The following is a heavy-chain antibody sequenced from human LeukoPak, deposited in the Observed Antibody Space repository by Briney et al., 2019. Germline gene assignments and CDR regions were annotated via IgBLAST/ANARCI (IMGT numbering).Heavy chain of an antibody. Sequence: GGSLRLSCAASVFSFSAYWMSWVRQAPGKGLEWVANINQDGTERYLVDSVKGRFTISRDNGKNSVFLQMNSLRDEDTAVYYCTRTLAARSFYFDYWGRGTLVTVSS. D-gene: IGHD3-10*01. CDR2: INQDGTER. V-gene: IGHV3-7*01. CDR1: VFSFSAYW. J-gene: IGHJ4*02. CDR3: TRTLAARSFYFDY.